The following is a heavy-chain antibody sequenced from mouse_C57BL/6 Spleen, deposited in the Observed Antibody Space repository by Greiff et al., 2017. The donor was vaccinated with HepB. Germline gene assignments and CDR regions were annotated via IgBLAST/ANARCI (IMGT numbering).Heavy chain of an antibody. V-gene: IGHV1-50*01. D-gene: IGHD2-5*01. CDR3: ARRDYYSNYRAWFAY. CDR1: GYTFTSYW. Sequence: QVQLQQPGAELVKPGASVKLSCKASGYTFTSYWMQWVKQRPGQGLEWIGEIDPSDSYTNYNQKFKGKATLTVDTSSSTAYMQLSSLTSEDSAVYYCARRDYYSNYRAWFAYWGQGTLVTVSA. CDR2: IDPSDSYT. J-gene: IGHJ3*01.